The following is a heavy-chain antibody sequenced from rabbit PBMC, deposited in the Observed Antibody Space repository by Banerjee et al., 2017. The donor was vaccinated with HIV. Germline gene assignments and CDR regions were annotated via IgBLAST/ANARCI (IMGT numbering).Heavy chain of an antibody. V-gene: IGHV1S40*01. CDR2: IYTGSGST. D-gene: IGHD6-1*01. CDR1: GFSFSSSYY. J-gene: IGHJ4*01. CDR3: ARGQYWVGDTAYADAFNL. Sequence: QSLEESGGDLVKPGASLTLTCTASGFSFSSSYYMCWVRQAPGKGLEWIGCIYTGSGSTYYASWAKGRFTISKTSSTTVTLQMTSLTAADTATYFCARGQYWVGDTAYADAFNLWGQGTLVTVS.